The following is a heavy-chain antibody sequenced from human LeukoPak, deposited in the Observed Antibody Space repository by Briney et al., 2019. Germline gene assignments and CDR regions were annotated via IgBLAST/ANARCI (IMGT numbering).Heavy chain of an antibody. Sequence: GASVKVSCKASGYTFTSYAMHWVRQAPGQRLEWMGWINAGNGNTKYSQKFQGRVTMTRDTSTSTVYMELSSLRSEDTAVYYCAREKGDPREIDYYGMDVWGQGTTVTVSS. J-gene: IGHJ6*02. V-gene: IGHV1-3*01. CDR1: GYTFTSYA. CDR3: AREKGDPREIDYYGMDV. CDR2: INAGNGNT.